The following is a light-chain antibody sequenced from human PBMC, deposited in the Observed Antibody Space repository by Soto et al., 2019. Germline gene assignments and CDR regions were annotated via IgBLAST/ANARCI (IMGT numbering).Light chain of an antibody. CDR2: EGS. V-gene: IGLV2-23*03. Sequence: QSVLTQPASVSGSPGQSSTISCTGTSNDVGSYNLVSWYQQHPGKAPKLMIYEGSKRPSGISNRFSGSKSDNTASLTISGLQAEDEADYYCCSYASSNTFVFGGGTKLTVL. CDR3: CSYASSNTFV. J-gene: IGLJ2*01. CDR1: SNDVGSYNL.